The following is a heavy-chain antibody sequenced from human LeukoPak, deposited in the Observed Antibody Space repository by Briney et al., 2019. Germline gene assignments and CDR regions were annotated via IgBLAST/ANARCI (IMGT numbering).Heavy chain of an antibody. CDR3: ARDHVVVVPAAMSRFYYYYMDV. D-gene: IGHD2-2*01. Sequence: ASVKVSCKASGYTFTGYYMHWVRQAPGQGLEWMGRINPNSGGTNYAQKFQGRVTMTRDTSISTAYMELSRLRSDDTAVYYCARDHVVVVPAAMSRFYYYYMDVWGKGTTVTVSS. J-gene: IGHJ6*03. V-gene: IGHV1-2*06. CDR1: GYTFTGYY. CDR2: INPNSGGT.